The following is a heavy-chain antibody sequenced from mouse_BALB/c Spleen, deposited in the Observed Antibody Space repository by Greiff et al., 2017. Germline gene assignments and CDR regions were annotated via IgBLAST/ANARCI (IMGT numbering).Heavy chain of an antibody. V-gene: IGHV1-87*01. Sequence: QVQLKESGAELARPGASVKLSCKASGYTFTSYWMQWVKQRPGQGLEWIGAIYPGDGDTRYTQKFKGKATLTADKSSSTAYMQLSSLASEDSAVYYCAREIRQEGFDYWGQGTTLTVSS. CDR1: GYTFTSYW. CDR3: AREIRQEGFDY. D-gene: IGHD2-12*01. CDR2: IYPGDGDT. J-gene: IGHJ2*01.